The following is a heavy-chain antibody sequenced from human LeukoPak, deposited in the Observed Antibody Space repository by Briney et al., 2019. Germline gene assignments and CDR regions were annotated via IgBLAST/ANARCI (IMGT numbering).Heavy chain of an antibody. CDR2: IIPIFGTA. CDR1: GGTFSSYA. Sequence: SVKVSCKASGGTFSSYAISWVRQAPGQGLEWMGRIIPIFGTANYAQKFQGRVTITTDESTSTAYMDLTSLRSEDTAVYYCARDQYCSSTSCYLEFWFDPWGQGTLVTVSS. D-gene: IGHD2-2*01. V-gene: IGHV1-69*05. J-gene: IGHJ5*02. CDR3: ARDQYCSSTSCYLEFWFDP.